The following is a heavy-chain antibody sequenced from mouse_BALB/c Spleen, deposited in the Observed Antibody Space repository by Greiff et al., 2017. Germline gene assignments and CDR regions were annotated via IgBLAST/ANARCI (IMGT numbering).Heavy chain of an antibody. CDR1: GFTFSDYG. CDR2: ISNLAYSI. CDR3: ARGGSSYGAMDY. V-gene: IGHV5-15*02. J-gene: IGHJ4*01. Sequence: EVMLVESGGGLVQPGGSRKLSCAASGFTFSDYGMAWVRQAPGKGPEWVAFISNLAYSIYYADTVTGRFTISRENAKNTLYLEMSSLRSEDTAMYYCARGGSSYGAMDYWGQGTSVTVSS. D-gene: IGHD1-1*01.